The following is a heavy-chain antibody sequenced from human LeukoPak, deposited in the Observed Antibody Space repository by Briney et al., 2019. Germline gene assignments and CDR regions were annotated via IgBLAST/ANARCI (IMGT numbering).Heavy chain of an antibody. CDR2: ISYDGSYK. J-gene: IGHJ4*02. V-gene: IGHV3-30*18. Sequence: PGGSLRLSCAASEFTFSTYGMHWVRQAPGKGLEWVAVISYDGSYKFYADSVKGRFTISGDNSKSTLYLQMNSLRAEDTAVCYCAKDRYSGLNTIDYWGQGTLVTVSS. CDR1: EFTFSTYG. CDR3: AKDRYSGLNTIDY. D-gene: IGHD6-13*01.